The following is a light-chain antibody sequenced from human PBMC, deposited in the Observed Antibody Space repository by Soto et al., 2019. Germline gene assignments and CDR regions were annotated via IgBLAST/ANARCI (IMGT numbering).Light chain of an antibody. Sequence: QSALTQPRSVSGSPGQSVTISCTGTSSDVGGYNYVSWYQQYAGKTPKLLIYDDSKRPSGVPDRFSGSKSGNTASLSISGLQAEAEADYYCCSYAGTYTEVFGGGTKVTVL. J-gene: IGLJ2*01. CDR2: DDS. CDR3: CSYAGTYTEV. CDR1: SSDVGGYNY. V-gene: IGLV2-11*01.